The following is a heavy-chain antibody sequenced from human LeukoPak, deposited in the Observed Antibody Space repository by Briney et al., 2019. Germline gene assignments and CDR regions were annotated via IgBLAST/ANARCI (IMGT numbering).Heavy chain of an antibody. CDR3: ASRSSYDYVWGSYRRYYFDY. CDR2: IYYSGST. J-gene: IGHJ4*02. CDR1: GGSISSSSYY. D-gene: IGHD3-16*02. Sequence: SETLSLTCAVSGGSISSSSYYWGWIRQPPGKGLEWIGSIYYSGSTYYNPSLKSRVTISVDTSKNQFSLKLSSVTAADTAVYYCASRSSYDYVWGSYRRYYFDYWGQGTLVTVSS. V-gene: IGHV4-39*01.